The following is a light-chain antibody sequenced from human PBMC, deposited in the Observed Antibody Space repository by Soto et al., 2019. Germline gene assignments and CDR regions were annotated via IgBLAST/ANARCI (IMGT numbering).Light chain of an antibody. Sequence: IVLTHSPGTLSLSPLERATLSFMSIQSVSSSYLAWYQQKPGQAPRLLIYGASTRATGIPARFSGSGSGTDFTLTISRLEPADFAVYYCQRYGSSRPWTFGQGTKVDIK. V-gene: IGKV3-20*01. CDR1: QSVSSSY. J-gene: IGKJ1*01. CDR3: QRYGSSRPWT. CDR2: GAS.